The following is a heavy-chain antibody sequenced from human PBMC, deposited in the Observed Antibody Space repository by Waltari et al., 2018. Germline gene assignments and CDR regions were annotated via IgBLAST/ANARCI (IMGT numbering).Heavy chain of an antibody. CDR3: ATGGSTTVTSFDY. D-gene: IGHD4-17*01. CDR1: GYPFTDHD. Sequence: EVQLVQSGAEVEKPGAAVQLSCQVSGYPFTDHDLHSVDQAPGKGLEWMGLVDTEDGETIYAEKFQGRVTTTADTSTDTAYMELSSLRSEDTAVYYCATGGSTTVTSFDYWGQGTLVTVSS. V-gene: IGHV1-69-2*01. J-gene: IGHJ4*02. CDR2: VDTEDGET.